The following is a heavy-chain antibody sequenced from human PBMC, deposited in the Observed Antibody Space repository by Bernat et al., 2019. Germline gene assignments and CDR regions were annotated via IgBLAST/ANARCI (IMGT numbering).Heavy chain of an antibody. V-gene: IGHV3-30*03. Sequence: QVQRVEPGGGVVQPGRSLRLSCQASGFTFSSYGMHWVRQAPAKGLEWVAVISYDGSNKYYADSVKGRFTISRDNSKNTLYLQMNSLRAEDTAVYYCASPASGQNDYWGQGTLVTVSS. CDR2: ISYDGSNK. CDR3: ASPASGQNDY. J-gene: IGHJ4*02. D-gene: IGHD2-15*01. CDR1: GFTFSSYG.